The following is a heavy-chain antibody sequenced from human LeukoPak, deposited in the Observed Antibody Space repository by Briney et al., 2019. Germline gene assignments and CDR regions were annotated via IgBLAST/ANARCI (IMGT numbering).Heavy chain of an antibody. CDR2: INSDGSST. J-gene: IGHJ4*02. D-gene: IGHD6-6*01. CDR3: ARGLSGYASSLGY. Sequence: GGSLRLSCAASGFTFSSYWMHWVRQAPGKGLVWVSRINSDGSSTSYADSVRGRFSISRDNDKNTLYLQMNSLRAEDTAVYYCARGLSGYASSLGYWGQGTLVTVSA. V-gene: IGHV3-74*01. CDR1: GFTFSSYW.